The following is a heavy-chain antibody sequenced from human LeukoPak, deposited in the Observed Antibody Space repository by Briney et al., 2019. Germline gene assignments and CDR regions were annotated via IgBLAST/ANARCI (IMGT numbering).Heavy chain of an antibody. J-gene: IGHJ3*02. Sequence: ASVKVSCKASGYTSTSYGISWVRPAPGQGLEWMGWISAYNGNTNYAQKLQGRVTMTTDTSTSTAYMELRSLRSDDTAVYYCARDPSRIAVARGAFDTWGQGTMVTVSS. CDR1: GYTSTSYG. CDR3: ARDPSRIAVARGAFDT. V-gene: IGHV1-18*01. CDR2: ISAYNGNT. D-gene: IGHD6-19*01.